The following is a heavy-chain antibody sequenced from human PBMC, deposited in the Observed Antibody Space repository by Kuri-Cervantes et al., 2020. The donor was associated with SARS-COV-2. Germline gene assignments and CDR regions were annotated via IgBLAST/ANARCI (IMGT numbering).Heavy chain of an antibody. CDR2: IGTAGDT. Sequence: GGSLRLSCAASGFTFSSYDMHWVRQATGKGLEWVSAIGTAGDTYYPGSVKGRFTISRENAKNSLYLQMNSLRAGDTAVYYCARALRVIAARQVGSYYYYGMDVWGQGTTVTVSS. D-gene: IGHD6-6*01. V-gene: IGHV3-13*04. CDR1: GFTFSSYD. CDR3: ARALRVIAARQVGSYYYYGMDV. J-gene: IGHJ6*02.